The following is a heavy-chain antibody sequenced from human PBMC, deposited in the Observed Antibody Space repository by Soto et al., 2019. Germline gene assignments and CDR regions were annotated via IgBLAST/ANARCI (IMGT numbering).Heavy chain of an antibody. Sequence: SETLSLTCSVSGGSIRSYYWSWIRQPPGKALEWIGYIYYSGSTNYNPSLKSRVTISVDTSKNQLSLKLSYVTAADTAVYYCATEAARSPFDYWGQGTRVTVSS. CDR3: ATEAARSPFDY. V-gene: IGHV4-59*01. J-gene: IGHJ4*02. D-gene: IGHD6-6*01. CDR2: IYYSGST. CDR1: GGSIRSYY.